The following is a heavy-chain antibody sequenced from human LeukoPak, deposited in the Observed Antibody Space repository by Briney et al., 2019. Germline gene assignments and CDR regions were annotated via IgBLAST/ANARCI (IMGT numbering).Heavy chain of an antibody. V-gene: IGHV1-2*02. CDR2: INPNSGGT. D-gene: IGHD2-2*01. Sequence: GASVKVSCKASGYTFTGYYMHWVRQAPGQGLEWTGWINPNSGGTNYAQKFQGRVTMTRDTSISTAYMELSRLRSDDTAVYYCARAHCSSTSCYGWYYYYYMDVWGKGTTVTVSS. J-gene: IGHJ6*03. CDR3: ARAHCSSTSCYGWYYYYYMDV. CDR1: GYTFTGYY.